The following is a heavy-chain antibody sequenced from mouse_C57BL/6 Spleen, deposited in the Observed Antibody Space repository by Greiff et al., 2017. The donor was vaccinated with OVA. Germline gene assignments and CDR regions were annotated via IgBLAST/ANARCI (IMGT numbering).Heavy chain of an antibody. CDR2: ISRGSSTI. Sequence: EVKLVESGGGLVKPGGSLKLSCAASGFTFSDYGMHWVRQAPEKGLEWVAYISRGSSTIYYADTVKGRFTISRDNAKNTLFLQMTSLRSEDTAMYYCARGDYDYDSIDYWGQGTTLTVSS. CDR3: ARGDYDYDSIDY. V-gene: IGHV5-17*01. CDR1: GFTFSDYG. J-gene: IGHJ2*01. D-gene: IGHD2-4*01.